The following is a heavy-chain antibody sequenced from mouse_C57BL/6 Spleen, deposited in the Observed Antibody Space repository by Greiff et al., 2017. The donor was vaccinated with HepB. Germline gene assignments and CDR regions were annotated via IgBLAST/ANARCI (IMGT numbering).Heavy chain of an antibody. CDR2: ISSGGSYT. D-gene: IGHD2-5*01. Sequence: EVMLVESGGDLVKPGGSLKLSCAASGFTFSSYGMSWVRQTPDKRLEWVATISSGGSYTYYPDSVKGRFTISRDNAKNTLYLQMSSLKSEDTAMYYCARPIVTYYAMDYWGQGTSVTVSS. CDR3: ARPIVTYYAMDY. CDR1: GFTFSSYG. V-gene: IGHV5-6*01. J-gene: IGHJ4*01.